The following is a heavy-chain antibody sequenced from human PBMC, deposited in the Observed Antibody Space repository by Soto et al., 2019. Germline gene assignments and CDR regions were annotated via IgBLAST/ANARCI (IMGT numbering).Heavy chain of an antibody. V-gene: IGHV1-69*12. D-gene: IGHD5-12*01. CDR1: GGTFSSYA. J-gene: IGHJ4*02. CDR2: IIPIFGTS. Sequence: QVQLVQSGAEVKKPGSSVKVSCKASGGTFSSYAISWVRQAPGQGREWMGGIIPIFGTSNYAQKVQGSVTITADASTSTAYTEVRSLRSEDRAVSYWARGGYRGDDRAYYFGYWGQGTLVTVSS. CDR3: ARGGYRGDDRAYYFGY.